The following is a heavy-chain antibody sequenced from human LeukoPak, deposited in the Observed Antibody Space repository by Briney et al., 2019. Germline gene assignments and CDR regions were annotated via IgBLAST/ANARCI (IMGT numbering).Heavy chain of an antibody. CDR2: ISSSGSTI. Sequence: GGLRLSCAASGFTFSSYEMNWVRQAPGKGLEWVSNISSSGSTIYYADSVKGRFTISGDNAKNSLYLQMNSLRAEDTAVYYCARISGSYYGLGWFDPWGQGTLVTVSS. CDR1: GFTFSSYE. D-gene: IGHD3-10*01. J-gene: IGHJ5*02. V-gene: IGHV3-48*03. CDR3: ARISGSYYGLGWFDP.